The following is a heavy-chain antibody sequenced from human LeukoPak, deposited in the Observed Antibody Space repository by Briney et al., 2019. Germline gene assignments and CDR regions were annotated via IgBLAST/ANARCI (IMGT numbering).Heavy chain of an antibody. J-gene: IGHJ6*02. CDR3: ARSGTTGTSLPSSFWRYYYGMDV. D-gene: IGHD1-1*01. Sequence: GGSLRLSCAASGFTFSSYSMNWVRQAPGKGLEWVSSISSSSSYIYYADSVKGRFTISRDNAKNSLYLQMNSLRAEDTAVYYCARSGTTGTSLPSSFWRYYYGMDVWGQGTTVTVSS. CDR2: ISSSSSYI. V-gene: IGHV3-21*01. CDR1: GFTFSSYS.